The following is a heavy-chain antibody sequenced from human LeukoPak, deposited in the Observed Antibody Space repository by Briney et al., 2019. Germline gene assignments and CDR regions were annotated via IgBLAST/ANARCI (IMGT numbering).Heavy chain of an antibody. CDR2: IYYSGST. CDR1: GGSISSYY. CDR3: ASRDGSYSRAFDN. Sequence: ASETLSLTCTVSGGSISSYYWSRIRQPPGKGLEWIGYIYYSGSTNYNPSLKSRVTISVDTSKNQFSLKLSSVTAAATAVYYCASRDGSYSRAFDNWGQGTMVTVS. J-gene: IGHJ3*02. V-gene: IGHV4-59*01. D-gene: IGHD1-26*01.